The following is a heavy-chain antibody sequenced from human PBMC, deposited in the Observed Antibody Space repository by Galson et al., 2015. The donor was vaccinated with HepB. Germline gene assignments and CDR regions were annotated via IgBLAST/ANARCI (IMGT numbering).Heavy chain of an antibody. D-gene: IGHD6-19*01. Sequence: SLRLSCAASGFTVSSNYMSWVRQAPGKGLEWVSVIYSGGSTYYADSVKGRFTISRDNSKNTLYLHMNSLRAEDTAVYYCARAILSLRIAVAGPVYGMDVWGQGTTVTVSS. V-gene: IGHV3-66*01. J-gene: IGHJ6*02. CDR1: GFTVSSNY. CDR3: ARAILSLRIAVAGPVYGMDV. CDR2: IYSGGST.